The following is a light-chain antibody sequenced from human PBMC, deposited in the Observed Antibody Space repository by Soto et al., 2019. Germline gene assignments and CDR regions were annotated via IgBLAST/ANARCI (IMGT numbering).Light chain of an antibody. Sequence: DIQLTQSPSFLSASVGDRVTITCRASQGISSYLAWYQQKPGKAPNLLIYAASTLQSGVPSRFSGSGSGTEFTLTISSLQPEDFETYYCQQLNSYLYTFGQGTKLEIK. CDR1: QGISSY. CDR2: AAS. J-gene: IGKJ2*01. CDR3: QQLNSYLYT. V-gene: IGKV1-9*01.